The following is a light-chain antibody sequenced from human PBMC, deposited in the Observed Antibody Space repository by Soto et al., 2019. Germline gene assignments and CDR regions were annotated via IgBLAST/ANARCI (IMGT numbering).Light chain of an antibody. CDR2: AAS. CDR3: QKSNSAPYT. Sequence: DIQMTQSPSSLSASVGDRVTITCRASQDTENHLAWYQQKPGKVPQLLIYAASTLQSGVLSRFSGSRSGTDFTLTITSLQPEEVATYYCQKSNSAPYTFGQGTKLEIK. CDR1: QDTENH. V-gene: IGKV1-27*01. J-gene: IGKJ2*01.